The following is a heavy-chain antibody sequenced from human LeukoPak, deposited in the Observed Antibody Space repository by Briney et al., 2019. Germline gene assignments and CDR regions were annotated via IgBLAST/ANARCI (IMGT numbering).Heavy chain of an antibody. CDR1: GGSFSGYY. CDR3: ARGNFPPDY. J-gene: IGHJ4*02. Sequence: SETLSLTCAVYGGSFSGYYWSWIRQPPGKGLEWIGEINHSGSTNYNPSLKSRVTISVDTSKNQFSLKLSSVTAADTALYYCARGNFPPDYWGQGTLVTVSS. V-gene: IGHV4-34*01. CDR2: INHSGST.